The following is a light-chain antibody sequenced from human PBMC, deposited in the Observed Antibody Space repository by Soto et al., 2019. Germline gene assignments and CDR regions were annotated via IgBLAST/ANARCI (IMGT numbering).Light chain of an antibody. V-gene: IGKV1-17*01. CDR1: QCIGNS. CDR3: LQHYVFSWT. J-gene: IGKJ1*01. CDR2: AAS. Sequence: DIQMTQSPSSLSASVGDRVTIAFGASQCIGNSLGWYQQKPGKAPKRLIYAASSLQSGVPSRFSGSGSGTEFTLTISSLQPEDFATYYCLQHYVFSWTFGQGTKVDI.